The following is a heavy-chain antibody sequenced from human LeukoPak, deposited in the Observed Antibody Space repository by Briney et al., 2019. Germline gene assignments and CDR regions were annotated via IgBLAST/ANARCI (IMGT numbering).Heavy chain of an antibody. CDR1: SGSISSSDFF. V-gene: IGHV4-39*01. CDR3: ARQTAGSPPRFDY. D-gene: IGHD6-19*01. J-gene: IGHJ4*02. CDR2: IYYSGST. Sequence: SGTLSLTCTVSSGSISSSDFFWGWIRQPPGKGLEWIGNIYYSGSTNYNPSLKSRVAISVDTSKNQFSLKLSSVTAADTAVYYCARQTAGSPPRFDYWGQGTLVTVSS.